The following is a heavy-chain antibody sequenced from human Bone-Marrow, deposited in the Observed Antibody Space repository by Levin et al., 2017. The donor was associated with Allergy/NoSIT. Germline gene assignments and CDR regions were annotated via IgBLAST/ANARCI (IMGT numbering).Heavy chain of an antibody. Sequence: ASVKVSCKASGYTFTGYYIHWVRQAPGQGLEWMGWINPSSGGTKYAQNFNGRVTMTRDTSITTGHMELRRLTSDDTAVYFCSRVRGGYDGSGYYLDYLDSWGQGTLVSVSS. CDR1: GYTFTGYY. J-gene: IGHJ4*02. CDR2: INPSSGGT. V-gene: IGHV1-2*02. CDR3: SRVRGGYDGSGYYLDYLDS. D-gene: IGHD3-22*01.